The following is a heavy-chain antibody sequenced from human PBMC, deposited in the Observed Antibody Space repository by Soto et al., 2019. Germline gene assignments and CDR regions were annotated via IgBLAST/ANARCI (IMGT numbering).Heavy chain of an antibody. Sequence: GGSLRLSCAASGFSFSSNAMHWVRQAPGKGLEWVAIISYDGSNKYFADSVKGRFTISRDNSKNTLYLQMNSLRVEDTAVYYCAKDRVKSRMGESDYWGKGPLGTVSS. D-gene: IGHD3-16*01. V-gene: IGHV3-30*18. J-gene: IGHJ4*02. CDR2: ISYDGSNK. CDR1: GFSFSSNA. CDR3: AKDRVKSRMGESDY.